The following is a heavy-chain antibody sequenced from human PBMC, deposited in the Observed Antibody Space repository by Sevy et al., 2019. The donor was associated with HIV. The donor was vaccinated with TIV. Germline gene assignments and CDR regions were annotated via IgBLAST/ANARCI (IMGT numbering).Heavy chain of an antibody. J-gene: IGHJ4*02. D-gene: IGHD2-15*01. CDR3: MYSRGGPQKYYFDY. Sequence: SETLSLTCAVSGYSISSGYYWGWIRQPPGKGLEWIGSFYHSGSTYYSPSLRSRVTISEDTSKNQFSLKLSSVTAADTAVYYWMYSRGGPQKYYFDYWGQGTLVTVSS. CDR2: FYHSGST. V-gene: IGHV4-38-2*01. CDR1: GYSISSGYY.